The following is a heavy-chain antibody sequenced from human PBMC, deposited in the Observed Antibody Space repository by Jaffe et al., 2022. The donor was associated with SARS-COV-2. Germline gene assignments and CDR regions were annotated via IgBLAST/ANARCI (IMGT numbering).Heavy chain of an antibody. J-gene: IGHJ5*02. CDR3: AKHISTSKNWFDP. CDR1: GFTFSSYA. V-gene: IGHV3-23*01. D-gene: IGHD6-13*01. CDR2: ISGSGGSI. Sequence: EVHLLESGGGLVQPGGSLRLSCATSGFTFSSYAMSWVRQAPGKGLEWVSAISGSGGSIYYADSVKGRFTISRDNSKNTLYLQMNSLRAEDTAVYYCAKHISTSKNWFDPWGQGTLVTVSS.